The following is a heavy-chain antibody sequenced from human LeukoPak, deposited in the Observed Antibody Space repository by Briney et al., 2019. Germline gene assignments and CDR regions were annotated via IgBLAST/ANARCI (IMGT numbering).Heavy chain of an antibody. V-gene: IGHV4-59*08. CDR1: GGSISSYY. J-gene: IGHJ4*02. Sequence: SETLSLTCTVSGGSISSYYWSWIRQPPGKGLEWIGYIYYSGSTNYNPSLKSRVTISVDTSKNQFSLKLSSVTAADTAVYYCARHGYYDSSGYPDYWGRGTLVTVSS. CDR3: ARHGYYDSSGYPDY. CDR2: IYYSGST. D-gene: IGHD3-22*01.